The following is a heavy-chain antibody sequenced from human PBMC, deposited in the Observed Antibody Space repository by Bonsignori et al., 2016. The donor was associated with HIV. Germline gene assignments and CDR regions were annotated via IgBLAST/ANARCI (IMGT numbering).Heavy chain of an antibody. D-gene: IGHD5-24*01. CDR2: IYSGSSST. CDR1: GFTFSGYA. Sequence: GESLKISCAASGFTFSGYAMSWVRQAPGKGLEWVSVIYSGSSSTYYADSVKGRFTISRDNSKNTLYLQMNSLRAEDTAIYYCAKDRWNRDGYADAFDIWGQGTMVTVSS. J-gene: IGHJ3*02. CDR3: AKDRWNRDGYADAFDI. V-gene: IGHV3-23*03.